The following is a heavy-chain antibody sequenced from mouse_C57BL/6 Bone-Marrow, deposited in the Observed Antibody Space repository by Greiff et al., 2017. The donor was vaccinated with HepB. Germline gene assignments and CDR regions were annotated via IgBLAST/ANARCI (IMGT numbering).Heavy chain of an antibody. CDR1: GYTFTDYN. D-gene: IGHD2-3*01. V-gene: IGHV1-22*01. Sequence: EVQVVESGPELVKPGASVKMSCKASGYTFTDYNMHWVKQSHGKSLEWIGYINPNNGGTSYNQKFKGKATLTVNKSSSTAYMELRSLTSEDSAVYYCARGDGYYVVSYYAMDYWGQGTSVTVSS. J-gene: IGHJ4*01. CDR2: INPNNGGT. CDR3: ARGDGYYVVSYYAMDY.